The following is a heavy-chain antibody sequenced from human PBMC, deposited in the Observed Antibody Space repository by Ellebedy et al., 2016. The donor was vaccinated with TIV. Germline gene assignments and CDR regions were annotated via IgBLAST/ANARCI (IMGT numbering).Heavy chain of an antibody. J-gene: IGHJ4*02. CDR1: GFTFSDYN. CDR3: ARGRRATETTIY. D-gene: IGHD4-17*01. Sequence: GESLKISCAASGFTFSDYNMNWVRQAPGKGLEWVSSISRSSSSIYYADSVRGRFTVSRDNARNSLHLQMNSLRAEDTGVYFCARGRRATETTIYWGQGALVTVSS. CDR2: ISRSSSSI. V-gene: IGHV3-21*01.